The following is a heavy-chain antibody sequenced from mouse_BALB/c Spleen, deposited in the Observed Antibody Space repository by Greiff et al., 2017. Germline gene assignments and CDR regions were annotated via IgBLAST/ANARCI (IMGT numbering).Heavy chain of an antibody. CDR2: INSNGGST. Sequence: EVQGVESGGGLVQPGGSLKLSCAASGFTFSSYGMSWVRQTPDKRLELVATINSNGGSTYYPDSVKGRFTISRDNAKNTLYLQMSSLKSEDTAMYYCARDGGSYWGQGTLVTVSA. CDR1: GFTFSSYG. V-gene: IGHV5-6-3*01. CDR3: ARDGGSY. J-gene: IGHJ3*01.